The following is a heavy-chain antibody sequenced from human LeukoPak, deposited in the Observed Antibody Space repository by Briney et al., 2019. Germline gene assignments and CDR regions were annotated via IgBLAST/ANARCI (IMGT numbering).Heavy chain of an antibody. D-gene: IGHD6-19*01. CDR1: GFTFSSYG. CDR2: ISYDGSNK. V-gene: IGHV3-30*18. CDR3: AKEWRDSSGWYRIDP. J-gene: IGHJ5*02. Sequence: GGSLRLSCAASGFTFSSYGMHWVRQAPGKGLEWVAVISYDGSNKYYADSVKGRFTISRDNSKNTLYLQMNSLRAEDTAVYYCAKEWRDSSGWYRIDPWGQGTLVTVSS.